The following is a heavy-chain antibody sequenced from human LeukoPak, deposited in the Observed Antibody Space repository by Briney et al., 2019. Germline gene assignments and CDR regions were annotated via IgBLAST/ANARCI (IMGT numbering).Heavy chain of an antibody. CDR2: IYHSGST. CDR3: ARRYASGTWFDY. CDR1: GGSISSGDW. D-gene: IGHD6-19*01. J-gene: IGHJ4*02. Sequence: SETLSLTCAASGGSISSGDWWSWVRQPPGKGLEWIGEIYHSGSTNYNPSLKSRVTISVDKSKNQFSLNLSSVTAADMAVYYCARRYASGTWFDYWGQGTLVTVSS. V-gene: IGHV4-4*02.